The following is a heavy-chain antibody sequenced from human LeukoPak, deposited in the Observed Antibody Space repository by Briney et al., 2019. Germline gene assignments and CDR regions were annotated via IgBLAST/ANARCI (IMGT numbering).Heavy chain of an antibody. CDR1: GYTFTGYY. CDR2: INPNSGGT. Sequence: ASVKVSCKASGYTFTGYYTHWVRQAPGQGLEWMGWINPNSGGTNYAQKFQGRVTMTRDTSISTAYMELSRLRSDDTAVYYCARVRYYDSSGYYPYYFDYWGQGTLVTVSS. CDR3: ARVRYYDSSGYYPYYFDY. V-gene: IGHV1-2*02. J-gene: IGHJ4*02. D-gene: IGHD3-22*01.